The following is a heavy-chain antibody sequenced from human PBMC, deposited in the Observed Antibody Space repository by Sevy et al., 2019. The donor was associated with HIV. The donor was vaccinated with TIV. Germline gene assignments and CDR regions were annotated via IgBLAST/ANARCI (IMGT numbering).Heavy chain of an antibody. D-gene: IGHD3-22*01. CDR2: FDPEDGEI. V-gene: IGHV1-24*01. J-gene: IGHJ4*02. CDR1: GYTLTALS. CDR3: ATTKDYYESSGDPFDY. Sequence: ASVKVSCKVSGYTLTALSMHWVRQTPGKGLEWMGSFDPEDGEIIYAQTFQVRVAMTEDTSTDTAYMELSSLRSEDTAVYYCATTKDYYESSGDPFDYWGQGTLVTVSS.